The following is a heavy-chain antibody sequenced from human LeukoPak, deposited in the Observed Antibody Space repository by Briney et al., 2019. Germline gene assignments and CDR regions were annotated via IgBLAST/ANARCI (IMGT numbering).Heavy chain of an antibody. CDR3: ARVTAVAGTLNY. CDR1: GYTFTGYY. D-gene: IGHD6-19*01. CDR2: INPNSGGT. J-gene: IGHJ4*02. Sequence: ASAKVSCKASGYTFTGYYMHWVRQAPGQGLEWMGWINPNSGGTNYAQKFQGRVTMTRDTSISTAYMELSRLRSDDTAVYYCARVTAVAGTLNYWGQGTLVTVSS. V-gene: IGHV1-2*02.